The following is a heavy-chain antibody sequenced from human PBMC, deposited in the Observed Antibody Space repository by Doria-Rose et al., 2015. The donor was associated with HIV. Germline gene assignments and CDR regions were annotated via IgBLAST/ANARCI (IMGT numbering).Heavy chain of an antibody. CDR1: GFTFSSHR. J-gene: IGHJ4*02. Sequence: VQLVQSGGGLVRPGGSLRLSCATSGFTFSSHRIKWVRQAPGKGLEWVSSISSTSAYINYADSVRGRFTISRDNARNSLYLQMDSLRAEDTAIYYCATGVTLDYWGQGTLVTVSS. V-gene: IGHV3-21*01. CDR2: ISSTSAYI. CDR3: ATGVTLDY. D-gene: IGHD3-10*01.